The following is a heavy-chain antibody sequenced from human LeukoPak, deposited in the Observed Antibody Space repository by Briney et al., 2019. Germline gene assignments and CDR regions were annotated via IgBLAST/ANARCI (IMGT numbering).Heavy chain of an antibody. CDR2: IYSGGST. CDR1: GFTVSSNY. D-gene: IGHD6-13*01. Sequence: GGSLRLSCAASGFTVSSNYMSWVRQAPGKGLEWVSVIYSGGSTYCADSVKGRFTISRDNSKNTLYLQMNSLRAEDTAVCYCARGGGSSWTGYYYYGMDVWGQGTTVTVSS. V-gene: IGHV3-53*01. CDR3: ARGGGSSWTGYYYYGMDV. J-gene: IGHJ6*02.